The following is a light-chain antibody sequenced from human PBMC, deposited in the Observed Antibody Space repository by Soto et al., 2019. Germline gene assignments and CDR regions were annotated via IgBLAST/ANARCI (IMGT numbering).Light chain of an antibody. J-gene: IGLJ1*01. V-gene: IGLV2-23*01. CDR3: CSYAGSSTFYV. CDR2: EGS. Sequence: QSVLTQPASVSGSPGQSITISCTGTSSDVGSYNLVSWYQQHPGKAPKLMIYEGSKRPSGVSNRFSGSRSGNTASLTISGLQAEDWADYYCCSYAGSSTFYVFGTGTKLTVL. CDR1: SSDVGSYNL.